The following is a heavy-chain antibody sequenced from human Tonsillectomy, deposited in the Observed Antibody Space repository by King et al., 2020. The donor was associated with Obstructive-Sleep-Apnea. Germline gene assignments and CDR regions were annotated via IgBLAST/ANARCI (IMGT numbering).Heavy chain of an antibody. CDR1: GGSIRSFY. D-gene: IGHD1-26*01. V-gene: IGHV4-4*07. CDR3: SGAGVTGGADFDF. J-gene: IGHJ4*02. CDR2: VFASVST. Sequence: VQLQESGPGLVKPSETLSLTCTVSGGSIRSFYWSWIRLPAGKGLEWIGRVFASVSTDYNPSLKIRVTMSVDTSKNQFSLKLTSVTAADTAVYYCSGAGVTGGADFDFWGQGTLVTVSS.